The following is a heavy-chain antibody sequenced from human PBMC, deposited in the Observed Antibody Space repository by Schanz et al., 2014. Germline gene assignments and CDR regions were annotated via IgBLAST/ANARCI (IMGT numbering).Heavy chain of an antibody. J-gene: IGHJ2*01. D-gene: IGHD1-1*01. Sequence: QVQLQESGPGLVKPSQTLSLTCTVSGDSISSGGYYWSWIRQHPGKGLEWIGYIYYSGSSDYNPSLKSRVPISLDTSKNQFSLTLTSLTAADTAVYYCARDTTWRLDLWGRGTLVTVSS. CDR3: ARDTTWRLDL. V-gene: IGHV4-31*03. CDR1: GDSISSGGYY. CDR2: IYYSGSS.